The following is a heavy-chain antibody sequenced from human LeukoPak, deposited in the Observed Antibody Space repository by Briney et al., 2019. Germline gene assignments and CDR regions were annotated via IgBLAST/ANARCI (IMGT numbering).Heavy chain of an antibody. CDR3: ARGPRGLGMAGTFDY. D-gene: IGHD6-19*01. J-gene: IGHJ4*02. CDR1: GGSISSSSYY. V-gene: IGHV4-39*07. CDR2: INHSGST. Sequence: PSETLSLTCTVSGGSISSSSYYWSWIRQPPGKGLEWIGEINHSGSTNYNPSLKSRATISVDTSKNQFSLKLSSVTAADTAVYYCARGPRGLGMAGTFDYWGQGTLVTVSS.